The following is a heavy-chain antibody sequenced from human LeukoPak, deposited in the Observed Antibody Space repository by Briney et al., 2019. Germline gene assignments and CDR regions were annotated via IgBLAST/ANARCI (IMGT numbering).Heavy chain of an antibody. CDR1: GGTIIDYK. J-gene: IGHJ4*02. V-gene: IGHV4-59*01. Sequence: SETLSLTCTVSGGTIIDYKWSWIRQPPGKGLEGIGYIYYSGSTNYNPSLKSRVTISVDTSRNQFSLILRSMTAADTAVYYCARAPTHDYGDVWGQGTLVTVSS. CDR2: IYYSGST. CDR3: ARAPTHDYGDV. D-gene: IGHD4-17*01.